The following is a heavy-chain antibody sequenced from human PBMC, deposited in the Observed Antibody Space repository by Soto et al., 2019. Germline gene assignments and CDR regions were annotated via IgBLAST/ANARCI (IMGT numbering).Heavy chain of an antibody. CDR3: ARESRDWGQPIDF. V-gene: IGHV3-48*02. Sequence: EVKLVESGGGLVRPGGSLRLSCAASGFTFINYSMNWVRQAPGRGLESVSFISSTSETIYYADPVKGRFTISRDNGKNSLFLQMNSLRDEDTAVYYCARESRDWGQPIDFWGQGNLVTVS. CDR2: ISSTSETI. CDR1: GFTFINYS. J-gene: IGHJ4*02. D-gene: IGHD7-27*01.